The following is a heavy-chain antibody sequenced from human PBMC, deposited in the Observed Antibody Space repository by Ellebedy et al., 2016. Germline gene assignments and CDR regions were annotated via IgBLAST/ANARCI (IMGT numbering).Heavy chain of an antibody. CDR1: GGSISSSSYY. V-gene: IGHV4-39*07. CDR2: IYYSGST. D-gene: IGHD5-12*01. CDR3: AQSGYDFGAGLNWFDP. Sequence: SETLSLXCTVSGGSISSSSYYWGWIRQPPGKGLEWIGSIYYSGSTYYNPSLKSRVTISVDTSKNQFSLKLSSVTAADTAVYYCAQSGYDFGAGLNWFDPWGQGTLVTVSS. J-gene: IGHJ5*02.